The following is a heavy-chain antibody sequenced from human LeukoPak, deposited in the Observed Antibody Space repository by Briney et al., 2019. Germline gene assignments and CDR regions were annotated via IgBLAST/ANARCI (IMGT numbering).Heavy chain of an antibody. J-gene: IGHJ4*02. D-gene: IGHD1-26*01. V-gene: IGHV3-7*01. CDR3: ARGTVGATDY. CDR2: IKPDGSEK. CDR1: GFTFSSSW. Sequence: GGSLRLSCAASGFTFSSSWMSWVRQAPGKGLEWVTNIKPDGSEKYYVDSVKGRFTISRDNAKNSLYLQMNSLRAEDTALYYCARGTVGATDYWGQGTLVTVSS.